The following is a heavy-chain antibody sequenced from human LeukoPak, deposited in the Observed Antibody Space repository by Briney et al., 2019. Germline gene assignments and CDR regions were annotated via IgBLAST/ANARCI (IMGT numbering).Heavy chain of an antibody. J-gene: IGHJ4*02. CDR2: ISGSGGST. V-gene: IGHV3-23*01. Sequence: PGGSLRLSCAASGFTFSSYAMSWVRQAPGKGLEWVSAISGSGGSTYYADSVKGRFTISRDNSKNTLFLQMNSLRAEGTAVYYCARVKRDCSGGTCYSYDYWGQGTLVTVSS. CDR1: GFTFSSYA. CDR3: ARVKRDCSGGTCYSYDY. D-gene: IGHD2-15*01.